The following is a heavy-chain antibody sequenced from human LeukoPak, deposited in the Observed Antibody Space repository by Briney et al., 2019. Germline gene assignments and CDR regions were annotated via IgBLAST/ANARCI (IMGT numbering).Heavy chain of an antibody. D-gene: IGHD5-24*01. V-gene: IGHV3-7*01. CDR3: ARETPRRGETRDGYR. CDR2: IKEDGSET. Sequence: GGPLRLSCAASGFTFSSYWMHWVRQAPGKGLECLANIKEDGSETYYADSVKGRFTISRDNPKNLLFLQINSLRVEDTAVYYCARETPRRGETRDGYRWGQGTLVTVSS. J-gene: IGHJ4*02. CDR1: GFTFSSYW.